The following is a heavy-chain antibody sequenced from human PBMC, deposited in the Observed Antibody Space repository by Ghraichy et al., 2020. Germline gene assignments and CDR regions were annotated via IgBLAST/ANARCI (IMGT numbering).Heavy chain of an antibody. Sequence: GGSLRLTCAASGFTFSSFSMSWVRQAAGKGLEWVSSISASGGSTYYADSVKGRFTISRDNSKSTVYLQMKSLRAEDTAVYYCAKGGSFITGKTGWGQGTLVTVSS. V-gene: IGHV3-23*01. CDR3: AKGGSFITGKTG. D-gene: IGHD1/OR15-1a*01. CDR2: ISASGGST. J-gene: IGHJ4*02. CDR1: GFTFSSFS.